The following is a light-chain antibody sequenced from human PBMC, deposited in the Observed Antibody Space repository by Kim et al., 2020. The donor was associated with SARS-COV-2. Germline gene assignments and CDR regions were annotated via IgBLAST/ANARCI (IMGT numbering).Light chain of an antibody. CDR1: SLSSYY. Sequence: SSELTQDPAVSVALGQTVRITCQGDSLSSYYASWYQQKPGQAPVLLIYGNNKRPSGIPDRFSASRSGNTASLTITGAQAEDEADYYCNSRDSSGNHTCVFGTGTKVTVL. CDR3: NSRDSSGNHTCV. J-gene: IGLJ1*01. CDR2: GNN. V-gene: IGLV3-19*01.